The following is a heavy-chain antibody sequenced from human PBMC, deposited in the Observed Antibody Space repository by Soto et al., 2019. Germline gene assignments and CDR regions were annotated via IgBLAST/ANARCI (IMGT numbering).Heavy chain of an antibody. J-gene: IGHJ4*02. D-gene: IGHD3-9*01. V-gene: IGHV4-4*07. Sequence: SETLSLTCTVSGRSMSGYYWSWIRQPAGERLEWIGRIYTSGTTDFNPSLKGRVTMSVDTSKNQFSLKLTSVTAADTALYYCAREDYYDTGYYVVWGQGTQVTV. CDR2: IYTSGTT. CDR1: GRSMSGYY. CDR3: AREDYYDTGYYVV.